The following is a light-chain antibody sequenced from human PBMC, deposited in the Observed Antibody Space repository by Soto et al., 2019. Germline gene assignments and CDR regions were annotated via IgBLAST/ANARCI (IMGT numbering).Light chain of an antibody. CDR2: GPS. J-gene: IGKJ1*01. CDR1: QSVSNNY. Sequence: EIVLTQSPGTLSLSPGERATLSCRASQSVSNNYLAWYQQNPGQAPRLLIYGPSSRATGIPGRFSGSGSGRDFTLTISRLEPEDFAVYYCQQYGSSTWTFGQGTKVDIK. CDR3: QQYGSSTWT. V-gene: IGKV3-20*01.